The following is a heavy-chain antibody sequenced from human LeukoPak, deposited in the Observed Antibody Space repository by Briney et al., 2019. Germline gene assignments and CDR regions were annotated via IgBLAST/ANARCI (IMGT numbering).Heavy chain of an antibody. J-gene: IGHJ3*02. D-gene: IGHD3-22*01. CDR2: IKQDGSVK. CDR1: GFTFDNAW. CDR3: ARDLTYYYDSSGLHDAFDI. V-gene: IGHV3-7*01. Sequence: PGGSLRLSCAASGFTFDNAWMNWVRQAPGKGLEWVANIKQDGSVKYYVDSVKGRFTISRDNAKNSLFLQMNSLRAEDTAVYYCARDLTYYYDSSGLHDAFDIWGQGTMVTVSS.